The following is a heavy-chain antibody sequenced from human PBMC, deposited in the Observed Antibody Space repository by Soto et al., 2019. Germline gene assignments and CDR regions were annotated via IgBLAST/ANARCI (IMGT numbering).Heavy chain of an antibody. CDR2: ISYDGSNK. J-gene: IGHJ4*02. CDR1: GFTFISYA. V-gene: IGHV3-30-3*01. CDR3: ARAWDYYDSSGYLRGIDY. D-gene: IGHD3-22*01. Sequence: QVQLVESGGGVVQPGRSLRLSCAASGFTFISYALHWVGQAPGKGREGVAVISYDGSNKYYADSVKGRFTISRDNSKNTLYLQMNSLRAEDTAVYYCARAWDYYDSSGYLRGIDYWGQGTLVTVSS.